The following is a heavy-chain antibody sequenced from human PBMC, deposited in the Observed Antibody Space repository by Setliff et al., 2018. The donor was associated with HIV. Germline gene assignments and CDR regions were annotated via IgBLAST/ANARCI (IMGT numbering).Heavy chain of an antibody. CDR3: ARFPTREVWRRNDIDY. J-gene: IGHJ4*02. CDR2: IYASGRT. Sequence: SETLSLTCTVSGGSIISGSYYWSWIRQPAGKGLEWIGRIYASGRTNCNSSLKSRVTMSVDTSKNQFSLKLSSVTAADTAVYYCARFPTREVWRRNDIDYWGQGTLVTVSS. CDR1: GGSIISGSYY. V-gene: IGHV4-61*02. D-gene: IGHD1-1*01.